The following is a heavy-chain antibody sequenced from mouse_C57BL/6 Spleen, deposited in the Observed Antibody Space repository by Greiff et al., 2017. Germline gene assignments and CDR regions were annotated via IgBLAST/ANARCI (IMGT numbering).Heavy chain of an antibody. Sequence: VKLMESGPELVKPGASVKISCKASGYAFSSSWMNWVKQRPGKGLEWIGRIYPGDGDTNYNGKFKGKATLTADKSSSTAYMQLSSLTSEDSAVYFCASGDYASDYFDYWGQGTTRTVSS. CDR3: ASGDYASDYFDY. CDR2: IYPGDGDT. CDR1: GYAFSSSW. V-gene: IGHV1-82*01. D-gene: IGHD1-1*01. J-gene: IGHJ2*01.